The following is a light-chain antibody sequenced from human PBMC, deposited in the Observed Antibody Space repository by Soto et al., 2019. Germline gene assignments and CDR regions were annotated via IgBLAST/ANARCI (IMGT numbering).Light chain of an antibody. J-gene: IGKJ5*01. V-gene: IGKV3-15*01. Sequence: EIVMTQSPATLSVSPGERATLSCRASQSVSSNLAWYQQKPGQAPRLLIYGASTRATGIPARFSGSGSGTEFTLTISSLQSDDVAVYYCQQYHSDPITFGQGTRLE. CDR1: QSVSSN. CDR2: GAS. CDR3: QQYHSDPIT.